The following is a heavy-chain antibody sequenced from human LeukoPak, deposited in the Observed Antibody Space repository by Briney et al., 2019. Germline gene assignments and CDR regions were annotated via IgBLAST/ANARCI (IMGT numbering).Heavy chain of an antibody. D-gene: IGHD3-3*01. J-gene: IGHJ4*02. CDR1: GGSISSYY. Sequence: SETLSLTCTVSGGSISSYYWSWIRQPPGKGLEWIGYIYYSGSTNYNPSLKSRVTISVDTSKNQFSLKLSSVTAADTAVYYCARGHDFWSGYYFERSYYFDYWGQGTLVTVSS. CDR3: ARGHDFWSGYYFERSYYFDY. V-gene: IGHV4-59*01. CDR2: IYYSGST.